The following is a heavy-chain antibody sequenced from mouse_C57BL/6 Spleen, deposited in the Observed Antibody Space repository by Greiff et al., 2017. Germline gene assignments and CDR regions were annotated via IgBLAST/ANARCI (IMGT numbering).Heavy chain of an antibody. CDR3: ARWAPKPGGFAY. CDR2: INPYNGGT. J-gene: IGHJ3*01. V-gene: IGHV1-19*01. CDR1: GYTFTDYY. Sequence: EVQLVESGPVLVKPGASVKMSCKASGYTFTDYYMNWVKQSHGKSLEWIGVINPYNGGTSYNQKFKGKATLTVDKSSSTAYMELNSLTSEDSAVYYCARWAPKPGGFAYWGQGTLVTVSA. D-gene: IGHD1-3*01.